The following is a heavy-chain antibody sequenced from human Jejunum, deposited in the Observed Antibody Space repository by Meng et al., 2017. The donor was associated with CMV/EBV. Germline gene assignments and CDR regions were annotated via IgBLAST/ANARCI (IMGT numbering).Heavy chain of an antibody. D-gene: IGHD7-27*01. CDR3: ATEKRGIDS. Sequence: QVQLQGSGPGLVKPSEXLSLTCTVSGGSINSGGYYWSWIRQPAGKGLEWIGRFSSRGTTNYNPSLKSRVTISTDTSKNQFSLRLTSVTAADTAVYYCATEKRGIDSWGQGTLVTVSS. J-gene: IGHJ5*01. V-gene: IGHV4-61*02. CDR1: GGSINSGGYY. CDR2: FSSRGTT.